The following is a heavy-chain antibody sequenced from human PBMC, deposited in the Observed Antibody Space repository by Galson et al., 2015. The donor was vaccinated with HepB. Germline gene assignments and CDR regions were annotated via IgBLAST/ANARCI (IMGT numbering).Heavy chain of an antibody. V-gene: IGHV3-21*01. Sequence: SLRLSCAASGFTFSTYYMNWVRQAPGKGLEWVASISTNSIYINYADSVKGRFTISRHNAKNSMYLQMNSLRAEDTAVYYCARPTSVTYSADFDSWGQGTLVTVSS. CDR1: GFTFSTYY. CDR3: ARPTSVTYSADFDS. J-gene: IGHJ4*02. CDR2: ISTNSIYI. D-gene: IGHD1-26*01.